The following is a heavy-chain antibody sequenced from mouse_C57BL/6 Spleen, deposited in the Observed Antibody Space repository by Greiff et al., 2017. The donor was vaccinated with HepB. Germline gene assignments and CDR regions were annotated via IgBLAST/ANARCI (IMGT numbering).Heavy chain of an antibody. CDR2: ISSGGSYT. J-gene: IGHJ2*01. D-gene: IGHD2-4*01. Sequence: EVMLVESGGDLVKPGGSLKLSCAASGFTFSSYGMSWVRQTPDKRLEWVATISSGGSYTYYPDSVKGRFTISRDNAKNTLYLQMSSLKSEDTAMYYCARTYYDYDGAYFDYWGQGTTLTVSS. V-gene: IGHV5-6*01. CDR1: GFTFSSYG. CDR3: ARTYYDYDGAYFDY.